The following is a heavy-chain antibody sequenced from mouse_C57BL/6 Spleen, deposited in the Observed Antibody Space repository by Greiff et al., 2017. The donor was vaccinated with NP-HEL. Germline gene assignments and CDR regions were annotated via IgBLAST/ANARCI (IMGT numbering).Heavy chain of an antibody. CDR2: IHPNSGST. Sequence: QVQLKESGAELVKPGASVKLSCKASGYTFTSYWMHWVKQRPGQGLEWIGMIHPNSGSTNYNEKFKSKATLTVDKSSSTAYMQLSSLTSEDSAVYYCARHDYAMDYWGQGTSVTVSS. CDR3: ARHDYAMDY. J-gene: IGHJ4*01. V-gene: IGHV1-64*01. CDR1: GYTFTSYW.